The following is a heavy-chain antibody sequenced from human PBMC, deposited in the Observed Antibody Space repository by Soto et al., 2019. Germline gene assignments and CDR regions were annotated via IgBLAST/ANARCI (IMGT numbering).Heavy chain of an antibody. CDR2: VCWDDEK. J-gene: IGHJ4*02. D-gene: IGHD2-2*01. V-gene: IGHV2-5*02. Sequence: SGPTLVNPTQTLTLTCTFSGFSLSTSGVGVSWIRQPPGKALEWLALVCWDDEKRYSPSLKSRLTITKDTFRNQVVFTITNMDPVDTATYYCVYMSVTAAALIFDYWGQGTMVTVSS. CDR3: VYMSVTAAALIFDY. CDR1: GFSLSTSGVG.